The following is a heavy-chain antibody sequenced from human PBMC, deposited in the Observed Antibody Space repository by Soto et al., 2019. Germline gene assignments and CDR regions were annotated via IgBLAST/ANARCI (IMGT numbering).Heavy chain of an antibody. V-gene: IGHV1-69*02. Sequence: SVKVSCKASGGTFSTYTISWVRQAPGQGLEWMGRIIPILGIANYAQKFQGRVTITADKSTSTAYMELSSLRSEDTAVYYCASTTGYCSSTSCRNQQFDSGGQGTLVTVSS. CDR1: GGTFSTYT. D-gene: IGHD2-2*01. CDR2: IIPILGIA. CDR3: ASTTGYCSSTSCRNQQFDS. J-gene: IGHJ4*02.